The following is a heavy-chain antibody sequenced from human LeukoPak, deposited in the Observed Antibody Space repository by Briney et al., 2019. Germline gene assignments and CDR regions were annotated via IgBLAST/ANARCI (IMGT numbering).Heavy chain of an antibody. Sequence: SETLSLTCTVSGGSISSSSYYWGWIRQPPGKGLEWIGSIYYSGSTYYNPPLKSRVTISVDTSKNQFSLKLSSVTAADTAVYYCARGSPTGYRRDAFDIWGQGTMVTVSS. CDR1: GGSISSSSYY. CDR2: IYYSGST. V-gene: IGHV4-39*01. J-gene: IGHJ3*02. D-gene: IGHD5-18*01. CDR3: ARGSPTGYRRDAFDI.